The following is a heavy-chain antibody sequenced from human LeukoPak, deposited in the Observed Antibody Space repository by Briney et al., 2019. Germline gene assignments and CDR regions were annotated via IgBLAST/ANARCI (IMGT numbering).Heavy chain of an antibody. CDR2: ISSSSSTI. CDR1: GFTFSSYS. J-gene: IGHJ4*02. Sequence: GGSLRLSCAASGFTFSSYSMNWVRQAPGKGLEWVSYISSSSSTIYYADSVKGRFTISRDNSKNTLYLQMNSLRAEDTAVYYCAKDLLGSSGWYWGFDYWGQGTLVTVSS. D-gene: IGHD6-19*01. CDR3: AKDLLGSSGWYWGFDY. V-gene: IGHV3-48*01.